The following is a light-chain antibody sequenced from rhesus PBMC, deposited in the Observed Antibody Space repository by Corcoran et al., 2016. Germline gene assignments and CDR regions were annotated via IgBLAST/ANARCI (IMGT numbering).Light chain of an antibody. CDR2: EAS. Sequence: DIQMTQSPSSLSASVGDRVTITCRASQGITNDLGWYQQKPGETLKLLLYEASSLQSGIPSRFSGIGSGTDFTLTISSLQPEDFATYYCQHYYSTPVTFGPGTKLDIK. CDR1: QGITND. V-gene: IGKV1-25*01. J-gene: IGKJ3*01. CDR3: QHYYSTPVT.